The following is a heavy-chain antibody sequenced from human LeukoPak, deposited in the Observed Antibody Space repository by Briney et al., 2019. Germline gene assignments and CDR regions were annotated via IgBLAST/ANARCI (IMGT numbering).Heavy chain of an antibody. V-gene: IGHV4-34*01. CDR2: INHSGST. CDR3: ASLTIFGVAKDY. J-gene: IGHJ4*02. D-gene: IGHD3-3*01. CDR1: GGSFSGYY. Sequence: KPSETLSLTCAVYGGSFSGYYRSWIRQPPGKGLEWIGEINHSGSTNYNPSLKSRVTISVDTSKNQFSLKLSSVTAADTAVYYCASLTIFGVAKDYWGQGTLVTVSS.